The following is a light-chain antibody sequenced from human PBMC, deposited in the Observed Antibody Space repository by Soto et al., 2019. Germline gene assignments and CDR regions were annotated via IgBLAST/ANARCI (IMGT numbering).Light chain of an antibody. V-gene: IGKV3-20*01. CDR3: QQYGSSLFT. J-gene: IGKJ3*01. CDR1: QSVGSD. CDR2: GTS. Sequence: EIVMTQSPATLSVSPGERATLSCRASQSVGSDLAWYQQKPGQAPRLVIYGTSIRATGIPERFSGGGSGTDFTLTITRLESEDFAVYYCQQYGSSLFTFGPGTKVDFK.